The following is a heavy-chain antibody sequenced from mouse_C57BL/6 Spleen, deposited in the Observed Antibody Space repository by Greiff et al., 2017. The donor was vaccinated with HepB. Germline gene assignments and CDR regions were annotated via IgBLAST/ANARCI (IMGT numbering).Heavy chain of an antibody. CDR1: GFTFSDYY. V-gene: IGHV5-12*01. CDR2: ISNGGGST. J-gene: IGHJ4*01. CDR3: ARQESYAMDY. Sequence: EVKVVESGGGLVQPGGSLKLSCAASGFTFSDYYMYWVRQTPEKRLEWVAYISNGGGSTYYPDTVKGRFTISRDNAKNTLYLQMSRLKSEDTAMYYCARQESYAMDYWGQGTSVTVSS.